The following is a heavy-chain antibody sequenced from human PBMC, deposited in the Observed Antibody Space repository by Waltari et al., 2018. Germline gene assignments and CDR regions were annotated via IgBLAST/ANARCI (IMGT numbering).Heavy chain of an antibody. V-gene: IGHV4-34*11. CDR1: GGSFSGYY. CDR3: ARYGGRWTPFDY. J-gene: IGHJ4*02. Sequence: QVQLQQWGAGLLKPSETLSLTCAVYGGSFSGYYWSWIRQPPGKGLEWIGYIYYSGSTNYNPSLKSRVTISVDTSKNQFSLKLSSVTAADTAVYYCARYGGRWTPFDYWGQGTLVTVSS. CDR2: IYYSGST. D-gene: IGHD3-16*01.